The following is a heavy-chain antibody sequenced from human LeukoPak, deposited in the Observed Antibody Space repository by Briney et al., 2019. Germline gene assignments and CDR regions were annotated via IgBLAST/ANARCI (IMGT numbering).Heavy chain of an antibody. CDR3: AKQVCGADCYYYYGMDV. D-gene: IGHD2-21*02. CDR2: ISDSGTST. J-gene: IGHJ6*02. Sequence: GGSLRLSCAASGFTFRSYAMTWVRQAPGKGLEWVSSISDSGTSTYYADSVKGRFTISRDNSKNTLYLQMNSLRAEDTAVYYCAKQVCGADCYYYYGMDVWGLGTTVTVSS. CDR1: GFTFRSYA. V-gene: IGHV3-23*01.